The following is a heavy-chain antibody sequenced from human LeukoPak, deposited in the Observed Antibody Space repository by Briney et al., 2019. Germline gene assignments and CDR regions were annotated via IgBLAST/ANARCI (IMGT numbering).Heavy chain of an antibody. Sequence: SETLSLTCSVSGDCISSYYWSWIRKPPGKGLEWIGNIYYSGSPNYNPSLKSRVTISLDTSENQFSLRLSSVTAADTAVYYCTRDRRAAGSIFDYWGQGTLVTVSS. J-gene: IGHJ4*02. V-gene: IGHV4-59*01. CDR2: IYYSGSP. D-gene: IGHD6-13*01. CDR1: GDCISSYY. CDR3: TRDRRAAGSIFDY.